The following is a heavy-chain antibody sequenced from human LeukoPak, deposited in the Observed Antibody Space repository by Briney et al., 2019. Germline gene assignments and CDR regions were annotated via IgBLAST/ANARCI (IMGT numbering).Heavy chain of an antibody. J-gene: IGHJ6*03. Sequence: ASVKVSCKASGYSFTGYYMHWVRQAPGQGLEWMGWINPNSGGTKYAQKFQDRVTMTTDTSTSTAYMELRSLRSDDTAVYYCARVGGDYYDSSGYPRYYYYYMDVWGKGTTVTVSS. V-gene: IGHV1-2*02. CDR1: GYSFTGYY. D-gene: IGHD3-22*01. CDR2: INPNSGGT. CDR3: ARVGGDYYDSSGYPRYYYYYMDV.